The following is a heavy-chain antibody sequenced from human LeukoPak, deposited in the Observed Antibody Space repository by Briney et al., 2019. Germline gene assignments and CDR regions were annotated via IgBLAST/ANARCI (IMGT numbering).Heavy chain of an antibody. J-gene: IGHJ5*02. Sequence: PGGSLRLACAASVFTFSAYWMHWVRQAPGKGQVWVARIIYDGRKTNYADSVKGRFTISRDNPKNTLSLQMNSLRPGDTAVYFCARDRMTGDGKPAGGGWFDPWGQGTLVTVSS. CDR1: VFTFSAYW. CDR3: ARDRMTGDGKPAGGGWFDP. V-gene: IGHV3-74*01. D-gene: IGHD5-24*01. CDR2: IIYDGRKT.